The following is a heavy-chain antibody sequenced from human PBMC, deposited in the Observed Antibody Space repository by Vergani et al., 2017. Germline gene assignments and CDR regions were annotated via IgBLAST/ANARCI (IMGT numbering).Heavy chain of an antibody. CDR1: GYTFTSYA. J-gene: IGHJ6*02. V-gene: IGHV1-3*01. D-gene: IGHD3-10*01. CDR3: AKDAGRGAGSYYLDV. CDR2: INAGNGNT. Sequence: QVQLVQSGAEVKKPGASVKVSCKASGYTFTSYAMHWVRQAPGQRLEWMGWINAGNGNTKYSQKFQGRVTITRDTSASTAYMELSSLRAEDTAVYYCAKDAGRGAGSYYLDVWGQGTTVTVSS.